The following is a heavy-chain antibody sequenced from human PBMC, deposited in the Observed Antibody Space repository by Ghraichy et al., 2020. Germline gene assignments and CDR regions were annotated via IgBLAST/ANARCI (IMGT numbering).Heavy chain of an antibody. CDR1: EFTFSRYA. Sequence: GGSLRLSCVDSEFTFSRYAMSWVRQAPGKGLEWVSAISSVDANRYYADSVKGRFTISRDDSKNTLYLEMNSLRAEDTAVYYCARPASPSGSYYSLFGGLLNWGQGTLVTVSS. J-gene: IGHJ4*02. V-gene: IGHV3-23*01. D-gene: IGHD1-26*01. CDR2: ISSVDANR. CDR3: ARPASPSGSYYSLFGGLLN.